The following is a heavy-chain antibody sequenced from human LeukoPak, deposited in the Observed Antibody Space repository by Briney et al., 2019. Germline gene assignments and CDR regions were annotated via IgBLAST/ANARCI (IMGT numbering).Heavy chain of an antibody. Sequence: PGGSLRLSCAASGFTFSSYSMNWVRQASGKGLEWVSSISSSSSYIYYADSVKGRFTISRDNAKNSLYLQMNSLRAEDTAVYYCAKLGGATVAFDIWGQGTMVTVSS. CDR3: AKLGGATVAFDI. V-gene: IGHV3-21*04. CDR1: GFTFSSYS. J-gene: IGHJ3*02. CDR2: ISSSSSYI. D-gene: IGHD1-26*01.